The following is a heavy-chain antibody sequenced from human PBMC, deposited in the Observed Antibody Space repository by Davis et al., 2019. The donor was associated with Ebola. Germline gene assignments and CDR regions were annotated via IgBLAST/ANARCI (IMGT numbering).Heavy chain of an antibody. D-gene: IGHD5-18*01. CDR2: IKQDGSEK. V-gene: IGHV3-7*04. CDR3: ARGYSYVHFDY. CDR1: GFTFSSYS. J-gene: IGHJ4*02. Sequence: PGGSLRLSCAASGFTFSSYSMNWVRQAPGKGLEWVANIKQDGSEKYYVDSVKGRFTISRDNAKNSLYLQMNSLRAEDTAVYYCARGYSYVHFDYWGQGTLVTVSS.